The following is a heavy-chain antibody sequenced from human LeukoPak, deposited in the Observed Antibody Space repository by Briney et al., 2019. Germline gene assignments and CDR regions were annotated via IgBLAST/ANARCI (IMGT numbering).Heavy chain of an antibody. CDR3: ARTTYYYDSSGYYSIYYFDY. D-gene: IGHD3-22*01. CDR2: IYHSGST. J-gene: IGHJ4*02. V-gene: IGHV4-38-2*01. CDR1: GYSISSGYY. Sequence: SETRSLTCAVSGYSISSGYYWGWIRQPPGKGLEWIGSIYHSGSTYYNPSLKSRVTISVDTSKNQFSLKLSSVTAADTAVYYCARTTYYYDSSGYYSIYYFDYWGQGTLVTVSS.